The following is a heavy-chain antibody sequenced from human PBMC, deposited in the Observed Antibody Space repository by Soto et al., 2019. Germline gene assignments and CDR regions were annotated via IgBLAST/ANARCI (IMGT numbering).Heavy chain of an antibody. CDR3: ASVRFGELLSRYYYYYMDV. D-gene: IGHD3-10*01. CDR1: GGSISSYY. CDR2: IYYSGST. J-gene: IGHJ6*03. Sequence: PSETLSLTCTVSGGSISSYYWSWIRQPPGKGLEWIGYIYYSGSTNYNPSLKSRVTISVDTSKNQFSLKLSSVTAADTAVYYCASVRFGELLSRYYYYYMDVWGKGTTVTVSS. V-gene: IGHV4-59*01.